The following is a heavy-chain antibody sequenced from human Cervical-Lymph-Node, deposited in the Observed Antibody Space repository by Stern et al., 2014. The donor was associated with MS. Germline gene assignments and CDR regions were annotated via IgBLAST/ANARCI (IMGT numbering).Heavy chain of an antibody. J-gene: IGHJ4*02. CDR3: ARGGRGYYDSSPNYPALQY. V-gene: IGHV1-69*01. Sequence: QVQLVQSGAEVKKPGSSVTVSCKASGGTFSTYAITWVRQAPGHGLEWMGGIIPVFATTNYAPKFLGRVTFSADESTSTAYMELSSLTSDDTAIYFCARGGRGYYDSSPNYPALQYWGQGTLVTVSS. CDR2: IIPVFATT. D-gene: IGHD3-22*01. CDR1: GGTFSTYA.